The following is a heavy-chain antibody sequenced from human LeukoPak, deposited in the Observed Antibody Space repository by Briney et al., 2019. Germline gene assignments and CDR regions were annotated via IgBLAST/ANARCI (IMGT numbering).Heavy chain of an antibody. J-gene: IGHJ6*03. CDR2: ISSSSSYI. D-gene: IGHD2-8*01. Sequence: GGSLRLSCAASRFTFSSYSMNWVRQAPGKGLEWVSSISSSSSYIYYADSVKGRFTISRDNAKNSLYLQMNSLRAEDTAVYYCARGKKYGYYYYYYMDVWGKGTTVTVSS. CDR1: RFTFSSYS. V-gene: IGHV3-21*04. CDR3: ARGKKYGYYYYYYMDV.